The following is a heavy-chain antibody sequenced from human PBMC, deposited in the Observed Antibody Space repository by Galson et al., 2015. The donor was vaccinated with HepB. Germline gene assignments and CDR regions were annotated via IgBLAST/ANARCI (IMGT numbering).Heavy chain of an antibody. V-gene: IGHV3-30*04. CDR2: ITSAGDKQ. Sequence: SLRLSCAASGFSFKTYSMHWVRQAPGKGLEWVAAITSAGDKQYYTDSVRGRFTISGDNSNNMMYLQMNSLRPEDTSVYYCARDATGRGSGSYSAFDYWGQGTLVAVSS. CDR3: ARDATGRGSGSYSAFDY. J-gene: IGHJ4*02. CDR1: GFSFKTYS. D-gene: IGHD1-26*01.